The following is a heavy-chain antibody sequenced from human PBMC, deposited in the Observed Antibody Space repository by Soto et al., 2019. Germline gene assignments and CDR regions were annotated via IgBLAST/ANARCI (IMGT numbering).Heavy chain of an antibody. CDR2: IHNSGSP. CDR3: AREMVTGHFFDY. J-gene: IGHJ4*02. V-gene: IGHV4-30-4*01. Sequence: PSETLSLTCSVSGASIYNGGYFWSWIRQSPGKGLEWIGHIHNSGSPYNNPSLKSRVTISADTSKNQFSLKLTSVTAADTAVYYCAREMVTGHFFDYWGQGTLVTVYS. D-gene: IGHD3-3*02. CDR1: GASIYNGGYF.